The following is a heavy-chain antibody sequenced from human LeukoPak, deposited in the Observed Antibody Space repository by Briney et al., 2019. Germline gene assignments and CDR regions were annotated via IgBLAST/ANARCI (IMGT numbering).Heavy chain of an antibody. J-gene: IGHJ4*02. CDR3: ARAPSGYYYVFDSYFDY. Sequence: GRSLRLSCGASGFXFSNYAMHWVRQAPGKGLEWVAFISYDGSNKYYADSVKGRFTISRDNSKNTLYLQMNSLRAEDTAVYYCARAPSGYYYVFDSYFDYWGQGTLVTVSS. D-gene: IGHD3-22*01. CDR2: ISYDGSNK. CDR1: GFXFSNYA. V-gene: IGHV3-30-3*01.